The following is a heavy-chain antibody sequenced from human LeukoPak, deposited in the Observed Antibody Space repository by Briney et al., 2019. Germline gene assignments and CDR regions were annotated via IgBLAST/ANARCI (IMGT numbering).Heavy chain of an antibody. Sequence: GSLRLSCTASGFTLGDYAMSWFRQAPGKGLEWVGFIRSKAYGGTTEYAASVKGRFTISRDDSKSIAYLQMNSLKTEDTAVYYCTRERYSYGHYYYYYYGMDVWGQGTTVTVSS. CDR2: IRSKAYGGTT. D-gene: IGHD5-18*01. CDR3: TRERYSYGHYYYYYYGMDV. V-gene: IGHV3-49*03. CDR1: GFTLGDYA. J-gene: IGHJ6*02.